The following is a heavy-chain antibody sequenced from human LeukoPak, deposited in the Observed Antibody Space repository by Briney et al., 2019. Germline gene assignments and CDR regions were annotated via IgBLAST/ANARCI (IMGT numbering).Heavy chain of an antibody. CDR1: GDSISSGADY. J-gene: IGHJ4*02. V-gene: IGHV4-30-4*01. CDR2: IYYSGTA. Sequence: SETLSLTCIVSGDSISSGADYWHWIRQPPGKGLEWIGYIYYSGTAYYHPSLKSGVTISVDTSKTQSSLKLSSVTAADAAVYYCARGLTGIDYWGQGTLVTVSS. D-gene: IGHD3-9*01. CDR3: ARGLTGIDY.